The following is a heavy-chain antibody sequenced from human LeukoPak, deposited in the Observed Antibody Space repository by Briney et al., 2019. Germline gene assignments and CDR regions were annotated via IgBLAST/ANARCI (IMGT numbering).Heavy chain of an antibody. CDR1: GFTFSSYA. D-gene: IGHD3-3*01. CDR2: ISYDGSNK. CDR3: ARAFPYYDFWSGYLEPPYAFDI. Sequence: PGGSLRLSCAASGFTFSSYAMHWVRQAPGKGLEWVAVISYDGSNKYYADSVKGRFTISRDNSKNTLYLQMNSLRAEDTAVYYCARAFPYYDFWSGYLEPPYAFDIWGQGTMVTVSS. V-gene: IGHV3-30-3*01. J-gene: IGHJ3*02.